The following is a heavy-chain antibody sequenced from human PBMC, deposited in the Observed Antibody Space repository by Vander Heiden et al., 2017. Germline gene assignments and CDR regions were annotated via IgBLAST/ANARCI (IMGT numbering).Heavy chain of an antibody. CDR1: EFIFSSYW. Sequence: EVQLVESGGGLVQPGGSLRLSCAASEFIFSSYWMTWVRQAPGKGLEWVANIKEDGSEKYYVDSVKGRFTISRDNAKNSLYLQMNSLRAEDTAVYYCARLGDYVWGTYRYANDYWGQGTLVTVSS. CDR3: ARLGDYVWGTYRYANDY. CDR2: IKEDGSEK. V-gene: IGHV3-7*01. J-gene: IGHJ4*02. D-gene: IGHD3-16*02.